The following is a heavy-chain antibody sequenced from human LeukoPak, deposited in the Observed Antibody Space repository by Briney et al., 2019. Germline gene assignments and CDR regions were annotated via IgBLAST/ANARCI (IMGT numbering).Heavy chain of an antibody. CDR2: ISSSSSTI. J-gene: IGHJ4*02. CDR1: GYTFSSYS. CDR3: ARVSSGWYTYFDY. D-gene: IGHD6-19*01. V-gene: IGHV3-48*02. Sequence: GGSLRLSCAASGYTFSSYSMNWVRQAPGKGLEWVSYISSSSSTIYYADSVKGRFTISRDNDKNSLYLQMNSLRDEDTAVYYCARVSSGWYTYFDYWGQGTLVTVSS.